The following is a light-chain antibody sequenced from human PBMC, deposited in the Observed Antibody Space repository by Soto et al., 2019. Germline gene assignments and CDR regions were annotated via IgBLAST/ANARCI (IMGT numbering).Light chain of an antibody. CDR2: ENN. J-gene: IGLJ3*02. CDR1: SSNIGSDF. V-gene: IGLV1-51*02. Sequence: QSVLTQPPSVSAAPGQQVTISCSGSSSNIGSDFVSWYQQLPGTAPQLLIYENNKRPSGIPDRFSGSKSATSATLGITGLQTGDEADYYCAAWDTSRSGGVFGGGTKLTVL. CDR3: AAWDTSRSGGV.